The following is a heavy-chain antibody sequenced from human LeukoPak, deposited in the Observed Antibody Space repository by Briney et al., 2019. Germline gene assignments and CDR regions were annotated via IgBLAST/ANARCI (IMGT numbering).Heavy chain of an antibody. Sequence: SETLSLTCAVYGGSFSGYYWSWIRQPPGKGLEWIGEINHSGSTNYNPSLKSRVTISVDTSKNQFSLKLSSVTAADTAVYYCATAEEWYEYFQHWGQGTPVTVSS. V-gene: IGHV4-34*01. CDR3: ATAEEWYEYFQH. D-gene: IGHD3-3*01. CDR1: GGSFSGYY. J-gene: IGHJ1*01. CDR2: INHSGST.